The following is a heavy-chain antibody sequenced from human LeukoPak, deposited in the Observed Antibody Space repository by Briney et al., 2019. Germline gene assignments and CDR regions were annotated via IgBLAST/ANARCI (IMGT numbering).Heavy chain of an antibody. CDR2: IWYDGSNK. CDR1: GFTFSSYG. J-gene: IGHJ4*02. Sequence: GRSLRLSCAASGFTFSSYGMHWVRQAPGKGLEWVAVIWYDGSNKYYADSVKGRFTISRDNSENTLYLQMNSLRAEDTAVYYCARDALGYSYGDYWGQGTLVTVSS. CDR3: ARDALGYSYGDY. V-gene: IGHV3-33*01. D-gene: IGHD5-18*01.